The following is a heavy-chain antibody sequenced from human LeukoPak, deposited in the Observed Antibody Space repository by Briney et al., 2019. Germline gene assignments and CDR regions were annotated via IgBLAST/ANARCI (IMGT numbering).Heavy chain of an antibody. J-gene: IGHJ4*02. D-gene: IGHD6-19*01. CDR3: ARVHGSGCYGDY. CDR2: ISSGSSKI. CDR1: GFTFRNYN. Sequence: AGGSLRLSWAASGFTFRNYNMKWVRQAPGKGLEWVSYISSGSSKIDYADSVKGRFTISRDNTKNSLYLQMNSLGDEDTAVYYCARVHGSGCYGDYWGQGTLVTVFS. V-gene: IGHV3-48*02.